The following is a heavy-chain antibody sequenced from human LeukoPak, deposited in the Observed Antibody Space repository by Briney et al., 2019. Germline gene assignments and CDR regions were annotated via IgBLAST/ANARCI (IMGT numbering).Heavy chain of an antibody. CDR2: INPVGTYT. CDR3: ERLREGGLATVDC. V-gene: IGHV3-74*01. CDR1: GFTFSTYW. Sequence: GGSLRLSCAASGFTFSTYWMHWVRQAPGKGLVWVSRINPVGTYTTYADSVKGRLTISRDNAKNTLYLQMNSLRAEDTAVYYCERLREGGLATVDCWGQGTLVTVSS. J-gene: IGHJ4*02. D-gene: IGHD5-12*01.